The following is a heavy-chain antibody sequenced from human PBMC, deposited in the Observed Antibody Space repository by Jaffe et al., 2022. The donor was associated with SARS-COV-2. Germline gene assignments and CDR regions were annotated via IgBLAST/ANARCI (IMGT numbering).Heavy chain of an antibody. D-gene: IGHD2-21*02. Sequence: QVQLVQSGAEVKKPGASVKVSCKASGYTFTGYYMHWVRQAPGQGLEWMGWINPNSGGTNYAQKFQGRVTMTRDTSISTAYMELSRLRSDDTAVYYCARVRSGSCGGDCYWFDYWGQGTLVTVSS. CDR2: INPNSGGT. CDR3: ARVRSGSCGGDCYWFDY. J-gene: IGHJ4*02. V-gene: IGHV1-2*02. CDR1: GYTFTGYY.